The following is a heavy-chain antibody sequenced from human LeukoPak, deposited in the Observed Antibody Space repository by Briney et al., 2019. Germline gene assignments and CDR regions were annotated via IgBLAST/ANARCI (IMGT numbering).Heavy chain of an antibody. D-gene: IGHD3-3*01. J-gene: IGHJ4*02. CDR1: GYTFTGYY. CDR2: INPNSGGT. V-gene: IGHV1-2*02. CDR3: ARTLPPGFLEWLLNY. Sequence: GASVKVSCKASGYTFTGYYMHWVRQAPGQGLEWMGWINPNSGGTNYAQKFQGRVTMTRDTSISTAYMELSRLRSDDTAVYYCARTLPPGFLEWLLNYWGQGTLVTVSS.